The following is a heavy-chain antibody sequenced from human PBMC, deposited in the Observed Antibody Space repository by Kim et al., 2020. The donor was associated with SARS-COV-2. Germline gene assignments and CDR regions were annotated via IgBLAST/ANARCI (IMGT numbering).Heavy chain of an antibody. J-gene: IGHJ6*02. V-gene: IGHV4-39*07. D-gene: IGHD3-22*01. CDR3: AREIETMIVVVITPYYYYGMDV. CDR2: IYYSGST. CDR1: GGSISSSSYY. Sequence: SQTLSLTCTVSGGSISSSSYYWGWIRQPPGTGLEWIGSIYYSGSTYYNPSLKSRVTISVDTSKNQFSLKLSSVTAADTAVYYCAREIETMIVVVITPYYYYGMDVWGRGTTVTGSS.